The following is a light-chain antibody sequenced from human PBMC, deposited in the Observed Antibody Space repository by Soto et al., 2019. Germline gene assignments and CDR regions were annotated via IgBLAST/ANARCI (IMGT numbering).Light chain of an antibody. CDR1: SSDVGAYNY. V-gene: IGLV2-8*01. Sequence: QSALTQPPSASGSPGQSVTISCTGTSSDVGAYNYVSWYQQYPGKAPKLMIYEITKRPSGVPERFSGSKSGNTASLTVSGLQAEDEADYYRTSYVGNNIWVFGGGTKLTVL. CDR2: EIT. CDR3: TSYVGNNIWV. J-gene: IGLJ3*02.